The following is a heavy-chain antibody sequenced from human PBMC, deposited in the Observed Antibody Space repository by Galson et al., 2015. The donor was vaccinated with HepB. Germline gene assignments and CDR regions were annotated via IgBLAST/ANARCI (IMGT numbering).Heavy chain of an antibody. D-gene: IGHD3-22*01. J-gene: IGHJ4*02. Sequence: PALVKPTPTLTLTCTFSGFSLDTSGVGVGWIRQPPGKALEWLALIYWDDDERYSPSLESRLTITKDTSHNQVVLTMTNMDPVDTATYYCAHRRPGKYDSSGLYSEYFDSWGQGTLVTVSS. CDR1: GFSLDTSGVG. CDR3: AHRRPGKYDSSGLYSEYFDS. CDR2: IYWDDDE. V-gene: IGHV2-5*02.